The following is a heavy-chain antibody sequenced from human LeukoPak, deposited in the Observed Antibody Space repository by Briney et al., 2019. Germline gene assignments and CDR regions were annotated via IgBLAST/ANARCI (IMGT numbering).Heavy chain of an antibody. CDR1: GGSISSYY. D-gene: IGHD5-18*01. CDR3: ARSGYSYGHDY. CDR2: IYYSGST. J-gene: IGHJ4*02. V-gene: IGHV4-59*01. Sequence: PSETLSLTCTVSGGSISSYYWSWLRQPPGKGLEWIGYIYYSGSTNYNPSLKSRVTISVDTSKNQFSLKLSSVTAADTAVYYCARSGYSYGHDYWGQGTLVTVSS.